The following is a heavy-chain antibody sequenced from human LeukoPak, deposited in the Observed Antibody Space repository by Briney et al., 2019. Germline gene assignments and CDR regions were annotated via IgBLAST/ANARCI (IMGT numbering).Heavy chain of an antibody. Sequence: SETLSLTCTVSGGSISSYYWSWIRQPPGKGLEWIGYIYYSGSTNYNPSLKSRVTISVDTSKNQFSLKLSSVTAADTAAYYCARALPKIYYYYYYMDVWGKGTTVTVSS. CDR3: ARALPKIYYYYYYMDV. J-gene: IGHJ6*03. CDR1: GGSISSYY. V-gene: IGHV4-59*01. CDR2: IYYSGST.